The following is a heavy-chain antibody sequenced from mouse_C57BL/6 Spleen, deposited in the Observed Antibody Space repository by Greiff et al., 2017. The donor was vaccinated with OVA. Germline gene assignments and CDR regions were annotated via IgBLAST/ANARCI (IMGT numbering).Heavy chain of an antibody. CDR2: IHPNSGST. CDR1: GYTFTSYW. CDR3: ARGGDMGYDGYLWYFDV. V-gene: IGHV1-64*01. J-gene: IGHJ1*03. D-gene: IGHD2-3*01. Sequence: QVQLQQPGAELVKPGASVKLSCKASGYTFTSYWMHWVKQRPGQGLEWIGMIHPNSGSTNYNEKFKSKATLTVDKSSSTAYMQLSSLTSEDSAVYYCARGGDMGYDGYLWYFDVWGTGTTVTVSS.